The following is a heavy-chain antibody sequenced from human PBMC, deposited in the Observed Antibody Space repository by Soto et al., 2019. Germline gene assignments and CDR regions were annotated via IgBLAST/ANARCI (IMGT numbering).Heavy chain of an antibody. J-gene: IGHJ4*02. V-gene: IGHV3-23*01. D-gene: IGHD3-9*01. CDR3: ARRPRLPPYFAL. CDR1: GFTFRDYA. Sequence: GGSLRLSCAASGFTFRDYAMSWVRQFPGKRLEWVSSIAATDGTTYFSDSVRGRFTISRDNFRNTVSLQMNSLRVDDTAIYYCARRPRLPPYFALWGQGTQVTVSS. CDR2: IAATDGTT.